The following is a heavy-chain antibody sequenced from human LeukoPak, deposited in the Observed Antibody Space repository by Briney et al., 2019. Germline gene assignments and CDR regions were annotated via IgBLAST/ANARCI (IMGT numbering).Heavy chain of an antibody. CDR3: ARGYYSSSWLYYYYMDV. J-gene: IGHJ6*03. CDR2: VYYSGST. V-gene: IGHV4-59*01. Sequence: SETLSLTCTVSGGSISSYYWSWVRQPPGKGLEWIGYVYYSGSTNYNPSLKSRVTISVDTSKNQFSLKLSSVTAADTAVYYCARGYYSSSWLYYYYMDVWGKGTTATISS. D-gene: IGHD6-13*01. CDR1: GGSISSYY.